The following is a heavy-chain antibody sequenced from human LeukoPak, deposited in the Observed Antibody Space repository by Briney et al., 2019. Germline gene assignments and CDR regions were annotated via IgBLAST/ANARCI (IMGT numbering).Heavy chain of an antibody. V-gene: IGHV3-23*01. J-gene: IGHJ4*02. D-gene: IGHD2-15*01. Sequence: PGGSLRLSXAAPGFTFSSYAMNWVRQAPGKGLEWVSTISGSGGSTYYADSVKGRFTISRDNSKNTLYLQMNSLRAGDTAVYHCAKQGYCSGGSCYPWYFDYWGQGTLVTVSS. CDR3: AKQGYCSGGSCYPWYFDY. CDR2: ISGSGGST. CDR1: GFTFSSYA.